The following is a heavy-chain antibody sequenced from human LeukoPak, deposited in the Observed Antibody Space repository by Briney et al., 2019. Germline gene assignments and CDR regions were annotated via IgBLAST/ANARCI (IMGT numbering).Heavy chain of an antibody. Sequence: SETLSLTCAVYGGSFSGYYWSWIRQPPGKGLEWIGEINHSGSTNYNPSLKSRVTISVDTSKNQFSLKLSSVTAADTAVYHCARGLTVTPDYWGQGTLVTVSS. V-gene: IGHV4-34*01. CDR3: ARGLTVTPDY. CDR1: GGSFSGYY. D-gene: IGHD4-17*01. CDR2: INHSGST. J-gene: IGHJ4*02.